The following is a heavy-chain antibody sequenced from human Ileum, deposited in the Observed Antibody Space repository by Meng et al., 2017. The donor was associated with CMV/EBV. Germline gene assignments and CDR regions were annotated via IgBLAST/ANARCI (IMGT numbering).Heavy chain of an antibody. CDR2: IRYDGSKT. D-gene: IGHD3-10*01. J-gene: IGHJ6*02. CDR1: GFSFNMFG. Sequence: GGSLRLSCVASGFSFNMFGLHWIRQAPGKGLEWLAMIRYDGSKTNYAESVKGRFTITRDNSKNTLFLQMKSLRREDTAVYYCAKTHHRGIYYYGVDVWGRGTTVTVSS. CDR3: AKTHHRGIYYYGVDV. V-gene: IGHV3-30*02.